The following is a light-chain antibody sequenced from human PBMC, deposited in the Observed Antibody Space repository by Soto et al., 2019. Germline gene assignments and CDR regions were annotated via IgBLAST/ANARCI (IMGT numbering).Light chain of an antibody. J-gene: IGLJ1*01. CDR3: FSYTSSGTYV. CDR2: EVS. CDR1: SSEVGNYKY. Sequence: QSVLTQPASVSGSPGRSITISCTGTSSEVGNYKYVSWYQQHPGKAPRLMIYEVSNRPSGVSNRFSGSKSGNTASLTISGLQAEDETDYYCFSYTSSGTYVFGTGTKVTVL. V-gene: IGLV2-14*01.